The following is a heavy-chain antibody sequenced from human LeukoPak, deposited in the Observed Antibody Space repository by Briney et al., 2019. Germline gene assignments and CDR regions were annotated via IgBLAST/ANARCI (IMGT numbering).Heavy chain of an antibody. CDR1: GGSISSGDYY. CDR3: ARGAGLRWYFDL. D-gene: IGHD4-17*01. V-gene: IGHV4-30-4*08. Sequence: PSQTLSLTCTVSGGSISSGDYYWSWIRQPPGKGLEWIGYIYYSGSTYYNPSPKSRVTISVDTSKNQFSLKLSSVTAADTAVYYCARGAGLRWYFDLWGRGTLVTVSS. CDR2: IYYSGST. J-gene: IGHJ2*01.